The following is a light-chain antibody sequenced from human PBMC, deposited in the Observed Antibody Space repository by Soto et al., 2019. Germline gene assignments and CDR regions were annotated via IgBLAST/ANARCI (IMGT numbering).Light chain of an antibody. Sequence: QAVVTQPPSASGTPGQRVTISCSGSSSNIGSNYVYWYQQLPGTAPKLLTYSNNQRPSGVPDRFSGSKSGTSASLAISGLQSEDEADYYCAAWDDSLNGVVFGGGTKVTVL. CDR3: AAWDDSLNGVV. CDR1: SSNIGSNY. J-gene: IGLJ2*01. V-gene: IGLV1-44*01. CDR2: SNN.